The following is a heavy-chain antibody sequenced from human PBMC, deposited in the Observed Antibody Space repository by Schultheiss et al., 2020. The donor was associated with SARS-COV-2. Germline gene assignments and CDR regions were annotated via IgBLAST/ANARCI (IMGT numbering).Heavy chain of an antibody. CDR1: GGSISSSSYY. Sequence: SETLSLTCTVSGGSISSSSYYWGWIRQPPGKGLEWIGSIYYSGSTYYNPSLKSRVTISVDTSMNQFSLQLSFVTAADTAVYYCARHLLSFEDSLNWFDPWGQGALVTVSS. V-gene: IGHV4-39*01. CDR3: ARHLLSFEDSLNWFDP. CDR2: IYYSGST. J-gene: IGHJ5*02. D-gene: IGHD2-15*01.